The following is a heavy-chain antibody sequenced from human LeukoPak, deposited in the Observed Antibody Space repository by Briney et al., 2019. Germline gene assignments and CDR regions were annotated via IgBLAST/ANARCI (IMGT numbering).Heavy chain of an antibody. Sequence: ASETLSLTCVVYGGSFSDYYWSWIRQPPGKGLEWIGEINHSGSTNYNPSLKSRVTISVDTSKNQFSLKLSSVTAADTAVYYCAIEMAMVRGYMDVWGKGTTVTISS. D-gene: IGHD3-10*01. CDR3: AIEMAMVRGYMDV. J-gene: IGHJ6*03. CDR1: GGSFSDYY. CDR2: INHSGST. V-gene: IGHV4-34*01.